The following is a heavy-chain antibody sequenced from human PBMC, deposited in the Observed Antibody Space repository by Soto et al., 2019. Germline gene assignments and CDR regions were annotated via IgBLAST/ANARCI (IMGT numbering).Heavy chain of an antibody. CDR2: IKEDGSET. D-gene: IGHD1-26*01. CDR3: ARSGSHSYDY. Sequence: EVQLVESGGNLVQPGGSLRLSCAASGFTFSAFWMSWVRRAPGRGLEWVANIKEDGSETYYVDSVEGRFTISRDNAKKSMYMQMNSLRAEDTDIYYCARSGSHSYDYWGQGALVTVSS. J-gene: IGHJ4*02. V-gene: IGHV3-7*05. CDR1: GFTFSAFW.